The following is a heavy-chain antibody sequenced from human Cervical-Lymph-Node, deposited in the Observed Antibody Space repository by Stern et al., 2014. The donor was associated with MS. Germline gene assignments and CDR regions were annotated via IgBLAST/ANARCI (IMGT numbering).Heavy chain of an antibody. V-gene: IGHV2-5*01. Sequence: ITLKESGPTVVKPTKTLTLTCTFSGFSLNSDGVGVGWIRQAPGKALVWLALPYWNGEECSRPSMGSRIIITKDTYKTHGVLTMTVMDPVDTATYFCARRPPPRTTGWGYFDIWGQGVLVTVSS. CDR3: ARRPPPRTTGWGYFDI. CDR2: PYWNGEE. D-gene: IGHD6-19*01. CDR1: GFSLNSDGVG. J-gene: IGHJ4*02.